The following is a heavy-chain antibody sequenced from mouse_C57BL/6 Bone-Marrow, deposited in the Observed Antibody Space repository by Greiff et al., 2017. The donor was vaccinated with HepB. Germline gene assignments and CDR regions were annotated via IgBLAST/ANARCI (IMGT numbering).Heavy chain of an antibody. Sequence: VKLMESGPGILQSSQTLSLTCSFSGFSLSTSGMGVSWIRQPSGKGLEWLAHIYWDDDKRYNPSLKSRLTISKDTSRNQVFLKITSVDTADTATYYCARVYDGYYERDAMDYWGQGTSVTVSS. CDR1: GFSLSTSGMG. CDR2: IYWDDDK. V-gene: IGHV8-12*01. D-gene: IGHD2-3*01. J-gene: IGHJ4*01. CDR3: ARVYDGYYERDAMDY.